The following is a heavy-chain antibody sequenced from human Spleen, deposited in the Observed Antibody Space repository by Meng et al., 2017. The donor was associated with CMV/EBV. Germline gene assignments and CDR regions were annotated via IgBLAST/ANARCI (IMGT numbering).Heavy chain of an antibody. V-gene: IGHV3-48*04. CDR2: ITSSSSTT. CDR3: ARGSTSCMDV. D-gene: IGHD2-2*01. CDR1: GFTFSTYT. J-gene: IGHJ6*02. Sequence: GESLKISCAASGFTFSTYTFNWVRQAPGKGLEWVSYITSSSSTTYYADSVKGRFTISRDNAKNSLYLQMNSLKAEDTAVYYCARGSTSCMDVWGQGTTVTVSS.